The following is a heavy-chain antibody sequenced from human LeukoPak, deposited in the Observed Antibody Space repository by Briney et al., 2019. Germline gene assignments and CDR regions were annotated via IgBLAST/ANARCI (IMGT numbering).Heavy chain of an antibody. D-gene: IGHD5-12*01. CDR2: ISGSGGST. CDR1: GFTFSCYA. V-gene: IGHV3-23*01. CDR3: AKPGFYSGYDSRTSPNWFDP. Sequence: PGGSLRLSCAASGFTFSCYAMSWVRQAPGKGLEWVSAISGSGGSTYYADSVKGRFTISRDNSKNTLYLQMNSLRAEDTAVYYCAKPGFYSGYDSRTSPNWFDPWGQGTLVTVSS. J-gene: IGHJ5*02.